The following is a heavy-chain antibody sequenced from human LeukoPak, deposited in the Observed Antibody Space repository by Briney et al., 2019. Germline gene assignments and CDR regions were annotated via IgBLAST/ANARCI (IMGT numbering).Heavy chain of an antibody. V-gene: IGHV3-21*01. CDR1: GFTFSSYS. CDR3: ARDIDYYGSGSYYRGFDY. Sequence: GGSLRLSCAASGFTFSSYSMNWVRRAPGKGLEWVSSISSSSSYIYYADSVKGRFTISRDNAKNSLYLQMNSLRAEDTAVYYCARDIDYYGSGSYYRGFDYWGQGTLVTVSS. D-gene: IGHD3-10*01. CDR2: ISSSSSYI. J-gene: IGHJ4*02.